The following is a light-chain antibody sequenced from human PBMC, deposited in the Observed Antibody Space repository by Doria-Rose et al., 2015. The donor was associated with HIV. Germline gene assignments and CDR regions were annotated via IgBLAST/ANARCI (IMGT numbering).Light chain of an antibody. CDR2: DGS. V-gene: IGKV3-20*01. J-gene: IGKJ1*01. CDR3: HQYGTSWT. Sequence: TQSPGTLSLSPGERATLSCRASQSVSANYLAWYQQKPGQAPSLLIYDGSTRATGIPDRFSASGSGTDFTLTISRLEPEDFALYYCHQYGTSWTFGQGTKVEI. CDR1: QSVSANY.